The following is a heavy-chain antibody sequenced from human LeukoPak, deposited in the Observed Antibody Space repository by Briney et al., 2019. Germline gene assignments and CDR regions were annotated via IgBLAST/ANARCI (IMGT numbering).Heavy chain of an antibody. D-gene: IGHD3-3*01. J-gene: IGHJ3*02. Sequence: SETLSLTCAGSGYSISSGYYWGWIRQPPGKGLEWIGSIYHSGSTYHNPSLKSRVTISVDTSKNQFSLKLSSVTAADTAVYYCARQQRDFWSGYHPHAFDIWGQGTMVTVSS. CDR2: IYHSGST. CDR3: ARQQRDFWSGYHPHAFDI. V-gene: IGHV4-38-2*01. CDR1: GYSISSGYY.